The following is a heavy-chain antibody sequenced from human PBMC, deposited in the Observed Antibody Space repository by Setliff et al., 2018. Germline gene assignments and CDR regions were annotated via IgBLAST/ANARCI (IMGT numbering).Heavy chain of an antibody. D-gene: IGHD5-18*01. V-gene: IGHV3-21*01. CDR2: FSSRNDYI. J-gene: IGHJ5*01. Sequence: GGSLRLSCEASGFSFSNYAMNWVRQAPGKGLEWVASFSSRNDYIYYADSVKGRFTISRDNAKTSLYLQMDSLRVEDTAVYFCARSPGWIPWFDSWGQGTLVTVSS. CDR1: GFSFSNYA. CDR3: ARSPGWIPWFDS.